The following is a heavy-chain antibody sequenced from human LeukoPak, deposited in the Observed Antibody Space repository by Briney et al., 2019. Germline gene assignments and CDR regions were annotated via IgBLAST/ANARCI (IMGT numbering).Heavy chain of an antibody. D-gene: IGHD6-6*01. CDR1: GYTFTGYY. CDR3: AREVSLISSIGDWFDP. V-gene: IGHV1-2*02. CDR2: INPNSGGT. Sequence: ASVKVSCKASGYTFTGYYMHWVRQAPGQGLEWMGWINPNSGGTNYAQKFQGRVTMTRDTSISTAYMELSRLRSDDTAVYYCAREVSLISSIGDWFDPWGQGILVTVSS. J-gene: IGHJ5*02.